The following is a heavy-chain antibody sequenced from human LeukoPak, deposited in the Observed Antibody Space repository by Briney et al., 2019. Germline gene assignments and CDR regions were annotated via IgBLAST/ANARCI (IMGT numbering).Heavy chain of an antibody. J-gene: IGHJ5*02. D-gene: IGHD4-17*01. CDR1: GFTFSSYS. V-gene: IGHV3-21*01. CDR3: ARGRSTTTPPYNWFDP. CDR2: ISSSSSYI. Sequence: PGGSLRLSCAASGFTFSSYSMNWVRQAPGKGLEWVSSISSSSSYIYYADSVKGRFTISRDNAKNSLYLQMNSLRAEDTAVYYCARGRSTTTPPYNWFDPWGQGTLVTVSS.